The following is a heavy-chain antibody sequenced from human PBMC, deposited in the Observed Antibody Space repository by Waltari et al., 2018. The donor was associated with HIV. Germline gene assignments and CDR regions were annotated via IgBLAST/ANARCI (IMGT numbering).Heavy chain of an antibody. D-gene: IGHD3-22*01. V-gene: IGHV3-7*01. Sequence: EVQLVESGGDLVQPGGSLRLSCAASGFMFSSYRMRWVRQVPGKGVEWVATIKEDGSVEQYVDSVKGRFTISRDNAKNSVYLQMNSLRAEDTAVYYCARRAYDSSGYGWFDPWGQGTLVTVSS. J-gene: IGHJ5*02. CDR2: IKEDGSVE. CDR1: GFMFSSYR. CDR3: ARRAYDSSGYGWFDP.